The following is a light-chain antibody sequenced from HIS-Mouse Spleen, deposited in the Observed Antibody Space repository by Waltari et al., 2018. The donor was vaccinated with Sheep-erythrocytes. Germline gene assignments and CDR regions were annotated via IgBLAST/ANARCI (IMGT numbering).Light chain of an antibody. Sequence: SYELTQPPSVSVSPGQTASITCSGDKLGDKYACWYQQTPGQSPVLGIYQDSKWPSGIPGRFSGYNSGNTATLTISGTQAMDEADYYCQAWDSSTGVVFGGGTKLTVL. CDR3: QAWDSSTGVV. CDR2: QDS. J-gene: IGLJ2*01. V-gene: IGLV3-1*01. CDR1: KLGDKY.